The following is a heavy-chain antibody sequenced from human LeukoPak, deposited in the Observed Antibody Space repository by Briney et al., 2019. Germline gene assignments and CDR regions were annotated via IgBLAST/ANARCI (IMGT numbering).Heavy chain of an antibody. V-gene: IGHV1-18*01. CDR2: ISTYNGNT. CDR3: ARDPQHWYFDL. Sequence: ASVKVACKASGYTFTTYGISWVRRAPGQGLEWMGWISTYNGNTNYGQKVQDRVTMTTDTSTNTAYMELRSLRSDDTAVYYCARDPQHWYFDLWGRGTLVTVSS. CDR1: GYTFTTYG. J-gene: IGHJ2*01.